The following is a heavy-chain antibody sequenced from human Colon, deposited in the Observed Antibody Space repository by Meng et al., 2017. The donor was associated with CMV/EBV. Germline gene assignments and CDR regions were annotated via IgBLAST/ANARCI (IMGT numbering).Heavy chain of an antibody. J-gene: IGHJ4*02. D-gene: IGHD7-27*01. CDR2: ISGSGGST. V-gene: IGHV3-23*01. Sequence: GGSLKISCAASGFTFSSYAMSWVRQAPGKGLEWVSAISGSGGSTYYVDSVKGRFTISRDNSKNTLYLQMNSLRAEDTAVYYCAKRTANWGPFDYWGQGTLVTVSS. CDR3: AKRTANWGPFDY. CDR1: GFTFSSYA.